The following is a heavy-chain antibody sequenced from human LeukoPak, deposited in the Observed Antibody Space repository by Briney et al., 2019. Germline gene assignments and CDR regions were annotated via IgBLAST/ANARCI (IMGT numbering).Heavy chain of an antibody. V-gene: IGHV5-51*01. Sequence: GESLQISCKGSGYIFTTYWIGWVRQMPGKGLEWMGIIYPGDSDTRYSPSFQGQVTISADKSISTAYLQWSSLKASDTAMYYCARRATLVRGVISYYFDYWGQGSLVTVSP. J-gene: IGHJ4*02. CDR2: IYPGDSDT. CDR1: GYIFTTYW. CDR3: ARRATLVRGVISYYFDY. D-gene: IGHD3-10*01.